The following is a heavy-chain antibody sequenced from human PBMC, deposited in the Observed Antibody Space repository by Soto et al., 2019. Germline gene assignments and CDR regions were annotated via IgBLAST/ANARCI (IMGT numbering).Heavy chain of an antibody. Sequence: QVQLVQSGAEVKKPGSSVKVSCKASGGTFSSYTISWVRQAPGQGLEWMGRIIPILGIANYAQKFQGRVTITADKSTSRAYMELISLRSEDTAVDYCAREHNWNQGYWGQGTLVTVSS. CDR1: GGTFSSYT. D-gene: IGHD1-20*01. CDR2: IIPILGIA. V-gene: IGHV1-69*08. J-gene: IGHJ4*02. CDR3: AREHNWNQGY.